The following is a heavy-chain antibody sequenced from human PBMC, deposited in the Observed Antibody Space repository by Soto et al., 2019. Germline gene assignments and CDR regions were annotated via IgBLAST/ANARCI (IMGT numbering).Heavy chain of an antibody. CDR2: NYYTGTT. Sequence: PSETLSLTCTVSGGSISSSSYYWGWIRQSPGKDLKRIGSNYYTGTTYYNLSLQSRVSINVDTSKNQHSLNLRSMTAADTAIYFCARQVTYDILAPPCLLDSWGQGTLVTVSS. CDR1: GGSISSSSYY. J-gene: IGHJ4*02. V-gene: IGHV4-39*01. D-gene: IGHD3-9*01. CDR3: ARQVTYDILAPPCLLDS.